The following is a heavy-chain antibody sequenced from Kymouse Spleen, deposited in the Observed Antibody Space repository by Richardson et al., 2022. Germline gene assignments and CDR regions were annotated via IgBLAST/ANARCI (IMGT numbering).Heavy chain of an antibody. Sequence: QVQLQQWGAGLLKPSETLSLTCAVYGGSFSGYYWSWIRQPPGKGLEWIGEINHSGSTNYNPSLKSRVTISVDTSKNQFSLKLSSVTAADTAVYYCARGDVVRGANYYYGMDVWGQGTTVTVSS. CDR3: ARGDVVRGANYYYGMDV. CDR1: GGSFSGYY. D-gene: IGHD3-10*01. J-gene: IGHJ6*02. CDR2: INHSGST. V-gene: IGHV4-34*01.